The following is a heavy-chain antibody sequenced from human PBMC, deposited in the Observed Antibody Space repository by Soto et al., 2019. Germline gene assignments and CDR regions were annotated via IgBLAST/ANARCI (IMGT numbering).Heavy chain of an antibody. CDR1: GFTFSSYS. D-gene: IGHD6-19*01. CDR3: ARDHDSSGWYGRAFDI. Sequence: LRLSCAASGFTFSSYSMNWVRQAPGKGLEWVSSISSSSSYIYYADSVKGRFTISRDNAKNSLYLQMNSLRAEDTAVYYCARDHDSSGWYGRAFDIWGQGTMVTVSS. J-gene: IGHJ3*02. V-gene: IGHV3-21*01. CDR2: ISSSSSYI.